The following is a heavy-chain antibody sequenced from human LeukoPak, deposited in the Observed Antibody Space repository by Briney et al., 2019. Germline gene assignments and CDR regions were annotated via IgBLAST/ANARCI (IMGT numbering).Heavy chain of an antibody. CDR3: ARDRTSTIFGVAFAPDAFDI. D-gene: IGHD3-3*01. J-gene: IGHJ3*02. CDR2: IYYSGST. V-gene: IGHV4-30-4*01. CDR1: GGSISSGDYY. Sequence: SQTLSLTCTVSGGSISSGDYYWSWLRQPPGKGLEWIGYIYYSGSTYYNPSLKSRVTISAGTSKNQFSLKLSSVTAADTAVYYCARDRTSTIFGVAFAPDAFDIWGQGTMVTVSS.